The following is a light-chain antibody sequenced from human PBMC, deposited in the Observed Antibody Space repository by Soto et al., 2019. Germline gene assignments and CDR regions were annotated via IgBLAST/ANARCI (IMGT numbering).Light chain of an antibody. V-gene: IGKV3-20*01. Sequence: EIVLTQTPGTLSLSPGERATLSCRASQSVSRSYLAWYQQKPGQAPRLLIYVASSRATGIPDRFSGSGSGTDFTLTIRRLEPEDFAVYYCHQYGSSPLTFGGGTKVEIK. CDR3: HQYGSSPLT. J-gene: IGKJ4*01. CDR1: QSVSRSY. CDR2: VAS.